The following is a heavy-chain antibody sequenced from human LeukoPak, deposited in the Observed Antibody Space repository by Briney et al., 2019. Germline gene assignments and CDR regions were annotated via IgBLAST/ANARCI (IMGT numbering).Heavy chain of an antibody. CDR1: GDSISNYY. V-gene: IGHV4-59*01. Sequence: SETLSLTCNVSGDSISNYYWSWIRQTPGKGLEWIGYIYYSGSTNYNPSLKDRLTISVDTSKNQFSLKLSSVTAADTAVYYCARDETSKGDAFDIWGQGTMVTVSS. J-gene: IGHJ3*02. CDR2: IYYSGST. CDR3: ARDETSKGDAFDI.